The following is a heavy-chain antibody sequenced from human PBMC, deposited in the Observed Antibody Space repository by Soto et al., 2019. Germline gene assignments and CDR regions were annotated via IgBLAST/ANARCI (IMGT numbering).Heavy chain of an antibody. Sequence: PSETLSLTCTVSGASVGDGYWSWIRQPPGKGLEWIGFMYFGGSFSYNPSLSSRVTLSVETSKNQFSMKVTSVTASDTAVYYCARSYYDSTGFAVDPWGQGTLVTVSS. CDR2: MYFGGSF. CDR1: GASVGDGY. V-gene: IGHV4-59*02. D-gene: IGHD3-22*01. J-gene: IGHJ5*02. CDR3: ARSYYDSTGFAVDP.